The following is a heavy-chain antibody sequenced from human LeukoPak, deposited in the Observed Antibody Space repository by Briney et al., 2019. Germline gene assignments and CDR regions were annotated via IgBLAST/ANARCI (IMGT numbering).Heavy chain of an antibody. CDR3: ARAHGDYVGFDY. Sequence: GGSLRLSCAASGFTFSSYEMNWVRQAPGKGLEWVAVISYDGSNKYYADSVKGRFTISRDNSKNTLYLQMNSLRAEDTAVYYCARAHGDYVGFDYWGQGTLVTVSS. D-gene: IGHD4-17*01. J-gene: IGHJ4*02. V-gene: IGHV3-30*04. CDR1: GFTFSSYE. CDR2: ISYDGSNK.